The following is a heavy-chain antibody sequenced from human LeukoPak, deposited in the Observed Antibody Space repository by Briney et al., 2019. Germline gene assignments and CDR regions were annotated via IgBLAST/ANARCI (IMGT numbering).Heavy chain of an antibody. CDR2: IYNSGSA. CDR1: GGSMEIDY. V-gene: IGHV4-4*07. J-gene: IGHJ5*02. CDR3: AKNRVAAAGTTFAT. D-gene: IGHD6-13*01. Sequence: SETLSLTCTVSGGSMEIDYWNWIRQPAGKGLEWIGRIYNSGSADYSPSLKSRVTMSIDTSKSRISLQLTSVTAADTAVYYCAKNRVAAAGTTFATWGQGTLVTVSS.